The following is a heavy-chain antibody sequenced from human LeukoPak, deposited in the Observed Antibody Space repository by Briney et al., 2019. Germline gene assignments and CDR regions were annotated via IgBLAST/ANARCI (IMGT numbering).Heavy chain of an antibody. CDR2: IIPIFGTA. CDR3: ARDSNQYAVVPAAAVSYFDY. CDR1: GYTLTELS. D-gene: IGHD2-2*01. V-gene: IGHV1-69*13. J-gene: IGHJ4*02. Sequence: SVKVSCKVSGYTLTELSMHWVRQAPGQGLEWMGGIIPIFGTANYAQKFQGRVTITADESTSTAYMELSSLRSEDTAVYYCARDSNQYAVVPAAAVSYFDYWGQGTLVAVSS.